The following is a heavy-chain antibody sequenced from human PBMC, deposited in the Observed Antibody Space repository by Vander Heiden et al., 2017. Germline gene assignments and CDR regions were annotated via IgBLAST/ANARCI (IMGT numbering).Heavy chain of an antibody. CDR3: TTESGDWFDP. Sequence: EVQLVESGGGLVKPGGSLRLSCAACGFTFRHAGMSWVCQAPGRGLEWVGRMKSKTDGGTTDYAAPVKGRFTISRDDSKNTLYLQMSSLKTEDTAVYYCTTESGDWFDPWGQGTLVTVSS. J-gene: IGHJ5*02. CDR1: GFTFRHAG. V-gene: IGHV3-15*07. CDR2: MKSKTDGGTT.